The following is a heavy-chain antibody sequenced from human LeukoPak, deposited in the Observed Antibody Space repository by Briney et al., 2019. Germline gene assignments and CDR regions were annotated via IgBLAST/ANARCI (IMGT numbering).Heavy chain of an antibody. D-gene: IGHD3-10*02. Sequence: GGSLRFSGAASGFTFSSYWMSWVRQAPGKGLEWVSYISSSGSTIYYADSVKGRFTISRDNAKNSLYLQMNSLRAEDTAVYYCAELGITMIGGVWGKGTTVTISS. CDR3: AELGITMIGGV. J-gene: IGHJ6*04. CDR2: ISSSGSTI. V-gene: IGHV3-48*03. CDR1: GFTFSSYW.